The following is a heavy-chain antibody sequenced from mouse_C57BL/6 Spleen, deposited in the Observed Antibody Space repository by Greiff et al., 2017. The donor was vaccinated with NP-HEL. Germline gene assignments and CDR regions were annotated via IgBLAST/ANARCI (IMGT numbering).Heavy chain of an antibody. V-gene: IGHV1-69*01. J-gene: IGHJ2*01. CDR3: ARRDWVFDY. CDR2: IDPTDSNT. D-gene: IGHD4-1*01. Sequence: QVQLQQPGAELVMPGASVKLSCKASGYTFTSYWMHWVKQRPGQGLEWIGEIDPTDSNTNYNQKFKGKSTLTVDKSSSTAYMQLSSLTSEDSAVYYCARRDWVFDYWGQGTTLTVSS. CDR1: GYTFTSYW.